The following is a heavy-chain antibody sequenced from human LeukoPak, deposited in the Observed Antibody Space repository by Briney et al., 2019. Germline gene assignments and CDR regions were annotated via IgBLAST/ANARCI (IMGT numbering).Heavy chain of an antibody. J-gene: IGHJ6*04. CDR1: GLTFSVSA. Sequence: PGGSLRHSCSASGLTFSVSAIHWVRQASGKGLEWVGRIKTKADNYATAYAASVKGRFTISRDDSTNTAYLQMNSLKTEDTAVYYCTHPAYYYNVDVWGKGTTVTVSS. CDR3: THPAYYYNVDV. V-gene: IGHV3-73*01. CDR2: IKTKADNYAT. D-gene: IGHD6-25*01.